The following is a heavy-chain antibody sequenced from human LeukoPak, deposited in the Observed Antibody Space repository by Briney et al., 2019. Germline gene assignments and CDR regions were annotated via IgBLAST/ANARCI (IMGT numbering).Heavy chain of an antibody. CDR2: IYYSVST. J-gene: IGHJ4*02. D-gene: IGHD2-21*01. CDR1: GGSITITDYW. CDR3: ARQIGRGLWAFDY. V-gene: IGHV4-39*01. Sequence: PSETLSLTCTVSGGSITITDYWWAWIRQPLGKGLEWTASIYYSVSTHYNPALKSRVYISVDTSKSQFSLKLSSVTAADTAVYYCARQIGRGLWAFDYWGQGTPVTVSS.